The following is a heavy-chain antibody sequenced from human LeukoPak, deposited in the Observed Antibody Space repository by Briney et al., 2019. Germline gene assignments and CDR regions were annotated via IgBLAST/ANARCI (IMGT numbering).Heavy chain of an antibody. V-gene: IGHV3-53*01. CDR1: GFTVRSND. D-gene: IGHD3-16*02. Sequence: GGSLRLSCAASGFTVRSNDMNWVRQAPGKGLEWVLIIYTGGSTYYGDSVKGRFTISRDNSKNTLYLQMNNLTAEDTAVYYCARGGRYGSPDYWGQGTLVTVSS. CDR2: IYTGGST. CDR3: ARGGRYGSPDY. J-gene: IGHJ4*02.